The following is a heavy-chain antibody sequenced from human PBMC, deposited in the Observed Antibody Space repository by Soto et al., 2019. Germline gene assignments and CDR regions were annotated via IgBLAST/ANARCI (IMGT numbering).Heavy chain of an antibody. Sequence: QVQLVQSGAEVKKPGSSVKVSCKASGGTCSSYAISWVRQAPGQGLEWMGGIIPMFTTVNYAQKFQGRVTITADESTSAAYMELSSLRSEDMAVYYCARTGGPYSSGYYWFDPWGQGTLVTVYS. D-gene: IGHD6-25*01. CDR3: ARTGGPYSSGYYWFDP. J-gene: IGHJ5*02. CDR1: GGTCSSYA. V-gene: IGHV1-69*01. CDR2: IIPMFTTV.